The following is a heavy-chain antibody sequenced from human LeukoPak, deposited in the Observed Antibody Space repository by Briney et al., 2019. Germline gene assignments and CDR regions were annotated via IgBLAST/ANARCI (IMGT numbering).Heavy chain of an antibody. J-gene: IGHJ4*02. CDR1: GGTFSSYA. Sequence: SVKVSCKASGGTFSSYAISWVRQAPGQGLEWMGRIIPILGIANYAQKFQGRVTITADKSTSTAYMELSSLRSEDTAVYYCASYSGSYSLYFAYWGQGTLVTVSS. V-gene: IGHV1-69*04. D-gene: IGHD1-26*01. CDR2: IIPILGIA. CDR3: ASYSGSYSLYFAY.